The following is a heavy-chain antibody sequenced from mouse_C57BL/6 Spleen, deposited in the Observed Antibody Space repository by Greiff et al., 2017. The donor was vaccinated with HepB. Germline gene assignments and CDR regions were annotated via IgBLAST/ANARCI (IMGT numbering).Heavy chain of an antibody. CDR2: ISSGSSTH. CDR3: ARLGYYGSRYAMDY. Sequence: EVMLVESGGGLVKPGGSLKLSCAASGFTFSDYGMHWVRQAPEKGLAWVAYISSGSSTHSYAETVQGRFTISRDNANNTLFLQMTSLRSEDTAMYYCARLGYYGSRYAMDYWGQGTSVTVSS. J-gene: IGHJ4*01. CDR1: GFTFSDYG. V-gene: IGHV5-17*01. D-gene: IGHD1-1*01.